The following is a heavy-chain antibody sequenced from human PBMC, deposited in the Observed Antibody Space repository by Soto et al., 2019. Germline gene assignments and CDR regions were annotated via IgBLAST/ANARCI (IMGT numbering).Heavy chain of an antibody. Sequence: ASVKVSCKASGGTFGSYAISWVRQAPGQGLEWMGGIIPIFGTANYAQKFQGRVTITADESTSTAYMELSSLRSEDTAVYYCARDVDDYGGNSGFDYWGQGTLVTV. D-gene: IGHD4-17*01. J-gene: IGHJ4*02. CDR3: ARDVDDYGGNSGFDY. V-gene: IGHV1-69*13. CDR2: IIPIFGTA. CDR1: GGTFGSYA.